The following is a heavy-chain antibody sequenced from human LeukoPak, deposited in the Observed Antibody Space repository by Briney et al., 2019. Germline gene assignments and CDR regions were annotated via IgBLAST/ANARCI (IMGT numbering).Heavy chain of an antibody. CDR3: AKDRTGYSYGYFLSP. CDR1: GFTFNNYA. D-gene: IGHD5-18*01. J-gene: IGHJ5*02. Sequence: GGSLRLSCAASGFTFNNYAMTWVRQAPGKGLEWVSTISNSVSGGSTYYADSVKGRFTISRDNSKNTLYLQMNSLRAEDTAVYYCAKDRTGYSYGYFLSPWGQGTLVTVSS. CDR2: ISNSVSGGST. V-gene: IGHV3-23*01.